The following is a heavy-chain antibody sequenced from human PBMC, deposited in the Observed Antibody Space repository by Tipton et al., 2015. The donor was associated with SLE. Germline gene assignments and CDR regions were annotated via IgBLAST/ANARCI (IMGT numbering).Heavy chain of an antibody. CDR2: ISAYNGNT. CDR3: ARQLALDAFDI. J-gene: IGHJ3*02. V-gene: IGHV1-18*01. Sequence: QSGAEVKKPGSSVRVSCTASGGTLSSYTVTWVRQAPGQGLEWMGWISAYNGNTNYAQKLQGRVTMTTDTSTSTAYMELRSLRSDDTAVYYCARQLALDAFDIWGQGTMVTVSS. D-gene: IGHD1-1*01. CDR1: GGTLSSYT.